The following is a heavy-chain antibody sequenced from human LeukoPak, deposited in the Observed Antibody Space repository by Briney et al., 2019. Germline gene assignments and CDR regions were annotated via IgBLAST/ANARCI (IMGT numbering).Heavy chain of an antibody. J-gene: IGHJ4*02. V-gene: IGHV4-59*01. D-gene: IGHD4-17*01. CDR3: ASGAHGDSFDY. CDR2: ISYSGST. CDR1: GGSINGYF. Sequence: PSETQSLICTVSGGSINGYFWTWIRQPPGKGLEWIGYISYSGSTNYNPSLKSRVTISVDTSKNQFSLKLSSVTAADTAVYYCASGAHGDSFDYWGQGTLVTVSS.